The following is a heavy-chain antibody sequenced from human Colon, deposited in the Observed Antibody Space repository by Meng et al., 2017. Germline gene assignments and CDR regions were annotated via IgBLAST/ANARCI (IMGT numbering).Heavy chain of an antibody. CDR1: MCSISSSNW. J-gene: IGHJ4*02. V-gene: IGHV4-4*02. D-gene: IGHD3-9*01. CDR3: VRQGMTSYSWGY. CDR2: ISQSGTT. Sequence: QVQLPESAPGLGKPSGSLSLTRAVSMCSISSSNWWSWVRQPPGKGLELIGEISQSGTTYYNPSLKSRVTITGDWSKNQFSLNLNSVTAADTALYYCVRQGMTSYSWGYWGQGTLVTVSS.